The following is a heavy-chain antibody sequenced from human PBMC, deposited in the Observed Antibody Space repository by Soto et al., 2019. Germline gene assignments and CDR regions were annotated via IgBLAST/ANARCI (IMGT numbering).Heavy chain of an antibody. CDR1: GFTFSRYW. CDR3: ARAAY. D-gene: IGHD2-21*01. Sequence: EVQLVESGGGLVQPGGSLRLSCVASGFTFSRYWMSWVRQAPGKGLEWVASIKGDGSEMYYVDSVKGRFTISRDSATNSLFLQMNTLRAEDTAVYYCARAAYWGQGTLVSVPS. V-gene: IGHV3-7*03. CDR2: IKGDGSEM. J-gene: IGHJ4*02.